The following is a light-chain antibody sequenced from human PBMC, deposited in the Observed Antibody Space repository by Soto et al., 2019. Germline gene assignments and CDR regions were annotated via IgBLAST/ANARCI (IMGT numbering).Light chain of an antibody. Sequence: QSVLTQPASVSASPGQSITISCTGTSSDVGTYKYVSWYQHHPGKAPKLMIYDVSNRPSGVSNRFSGSTSGNTASLIISGLQTEGEADYYCSSYTTSSPLVFGGGTKVTVL. CDR1: SSDVGTYKY. J-gene: IGLJ2*01. CDR3: SSYTTSSPLV. V-gene: IGLV2-14*03. CDR2: DVS.